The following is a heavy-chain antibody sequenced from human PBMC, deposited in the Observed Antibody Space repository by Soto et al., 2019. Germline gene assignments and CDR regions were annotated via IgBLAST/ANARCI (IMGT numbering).Heavy chain of an antibody. V-gene: IGHV1-69*13. CDR3: ARGWFIPDLYYYYCKHF. CDR2: IIPIFGTA. D-gene: IGHD2-8*02. CDR1: GGAFSSYA. J-gene: IGHJ6*02. Sequence: SVKVSCKASGGAFSSYAISWVRQAPGQGLEWMGGIIPIFGTANYAQKFQGRVTITADESTSTAYMELSSLRSEDTAVYYCARGWFIPDLYYYYCKHFSCPTTTATVFS.